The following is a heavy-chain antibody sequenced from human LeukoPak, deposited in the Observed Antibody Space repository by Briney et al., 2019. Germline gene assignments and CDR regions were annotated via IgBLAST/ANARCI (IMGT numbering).Heavy chain of an antibody. Sequence: GESLKISCKASGYSFSNYWSGWVRRLPGKGREWMGVIYPDDSDTRYSPSFQGEVTISADKSINAAYLQWSTLRASDSAIYYCARLAGTYYGEYFDYWSQGTLLTVSS. CDR1: GYSFSNYW. CDR2: IYPDDSDT. CDR3: ARLAGTYYGEYFDY. D-gene: IGHD1-26*01. V-gene: IGHV5-51*01. J-gene: IGHJ4*02.